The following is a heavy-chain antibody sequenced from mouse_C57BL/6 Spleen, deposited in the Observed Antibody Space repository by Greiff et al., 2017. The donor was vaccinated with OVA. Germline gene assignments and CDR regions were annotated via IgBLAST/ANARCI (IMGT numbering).Heavy chain of an antibody. CDR1: GFTFSDYY. Sequence: EVMLVESGGGLVQPGGSLKLSCAASGFTFSDYYMYWVRQTPEKRLEWVAYISNGGGSTYYPDTVKGRFTISRDNAKNTLYLQMSRLKSEDTAMYYCARGGSPGAYWGQGTLVTVSA. CDR2: ISNGGGST. J-gene: IGHJ3*01. CDR3: ARGGSPGAY. V-gene: IGHV5-12*01.